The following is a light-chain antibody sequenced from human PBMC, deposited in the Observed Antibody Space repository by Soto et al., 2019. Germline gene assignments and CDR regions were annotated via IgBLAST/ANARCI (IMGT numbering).Light chain of an antibody. Sequence: QSALTQPPSASGSPGQSVTISCTGTSSDVGSYNYVSWYQQHPGKAPKLMIYEVSKRPSGVPDRFSGSKSGNTASLTVSGLQAEDEADYYCSSYAGSNNWAFGGGTKLTVL. J-gene: IGLJ3*02. CDR1: SSDVGSYNY. V-gene: IGLV2-8*01. CDR2: EVS. CDR3: SSYAGSNNWA.